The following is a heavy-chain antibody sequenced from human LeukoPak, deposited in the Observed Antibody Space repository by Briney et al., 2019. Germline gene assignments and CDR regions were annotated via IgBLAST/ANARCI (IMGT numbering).Heavy chain of an antibody. Sequence: GGSLRLSCAASGFTFSSYAMHWVRQAPGKGLEWVAVISYDGSNKYYADSVKGRFTNSRDNAKNSLYLQMNSLRAEDTAVYYCATYSSLNRREFQYWGQGTLLTVSS. V-gene: IGHV3-30-3*01. CDR3: ATYSSLNRREFQY. D-gene: IGHD3-22*01. CDR1: GFTFSSYA. CDR2: ISYDGSNK. J-gene: IGHJ1*01.